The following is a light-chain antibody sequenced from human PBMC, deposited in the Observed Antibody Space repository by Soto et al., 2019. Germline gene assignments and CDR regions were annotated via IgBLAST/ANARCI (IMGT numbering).Light chain of an antibody. CDR1: QSLFYSTNDKNY. CDR3: QPYYDAPQT. Sequence: DIVMTQSPDSLAVSLGVRATIDCKSSQSLFYSTNDKNYLAWYQQKPGQPPKLLIYWASTRESGVPDRFTGSGSGTDFTLTISSLQAEDVAVYYCQPYYDAPQTFGRGTKVEIK. V-gene: IGKV4-1*01. J-gene: IGKJ1*01. CDR2: WAS.